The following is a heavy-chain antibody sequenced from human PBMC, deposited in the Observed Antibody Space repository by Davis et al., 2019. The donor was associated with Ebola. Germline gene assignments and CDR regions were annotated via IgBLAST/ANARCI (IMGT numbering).Heavy chain of an antibody. Sequence: PGGSLRLSCAASGFTFSSYAMHWVRQAPGKGLEWVAVISYDGSNKYYADSVKGRFTISRDNSKNTLYLQMNSLRAEDTAVYYCARDRWLLWFGDSIDYWGQGTLVTVSS. CDR1: GFTFSSYA. J-gene: IGHJ4*02. CDR2: ISYDGSNK. V-gene: IGHV3-30-3*01. D-gene: IGHD3-10*01. CDR3: ARDRWLLWFGDSIDY.